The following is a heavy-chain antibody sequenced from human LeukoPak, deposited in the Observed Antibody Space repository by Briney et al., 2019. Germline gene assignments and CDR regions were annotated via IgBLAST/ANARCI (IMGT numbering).Heavy chain of an antibody. D-gene: IGHD1-1*01. CDR3: ARGGQLERLYNWFDP. J-gene: IGHJ5*02. CDR1: GYTFTGYY. V-gene: IGHV1-2*02. Sequence: ASVKVSCMASGYTFTGYYMHWVRQAPGQGLEWMGWINPNSGGTNYAQKFQGRVTMTRDTSISTAYMELSRLRSDDTAVYYCARGGQLERLYNWFDPWGQGTLVTVSS. CDR2: INPNSGGT.